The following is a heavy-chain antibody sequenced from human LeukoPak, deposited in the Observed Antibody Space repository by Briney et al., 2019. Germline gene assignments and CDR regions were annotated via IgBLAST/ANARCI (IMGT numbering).Heavy chain of an antibody. CDR3: ATLLSNAAFDY. D-gene: IGHD6-25*01. CDR2: INHSGST. CDR1: GGSFSGYY. V-gene: IGHV4-34*01. J-gene: IGHJ4*02. Sequence: PSETLSLTCAVYGGSFSGYYWSWIRQPPGKGLEWIGEINHSGSTNYNPSLKSRVTISVDTSKNQFSLKLSSVTAADTAVYYCATLLSNAAFDYWGQGTLVTVSS.